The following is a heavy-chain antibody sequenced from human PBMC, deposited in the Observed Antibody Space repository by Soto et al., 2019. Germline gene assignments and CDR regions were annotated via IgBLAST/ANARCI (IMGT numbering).Heavy chain of an antibody. CDR1: GGSISSGDYY. CDR2: IYYSGST. J-gene: IGHJ5*02. V-gene: IGHV4-31*03. Sequence: QVQLQESGPGLVKPSQTLSLTCTVSGGSISSGDYYWSWIRQHPGKGLEWIGYIYYSGSTYYNPSLTSRFTISVDTSKNHFSLKLSSVTAADTAVYYCASIYDSSGYYYGNNWFDPWGQGTLVTVSS. CDR3: ASIYDSSGYYYGNNWFDP. D-gene: IGHD3-22*01.